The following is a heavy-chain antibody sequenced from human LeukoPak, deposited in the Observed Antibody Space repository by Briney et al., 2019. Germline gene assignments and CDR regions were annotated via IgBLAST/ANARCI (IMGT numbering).Heavy chain of an antibody. V-gene: IGHV3-11*01. D-gene: IGHD3-22*01. Sequence: NSGGSLRLSCAASGFTFSDYYMSWIRQAPGKGLEWVSYISSSGSTIYYADSVKGRFTISRDNAKNSLYLQMNSLRAEDTAVYYCARDFYDSSQGPFDYWGQGTLVTVSS. CDR2: ISSSGSTI. CDR1: GFTFSDYY. CDR3: ARDFYDSSQGPFDY. J-gene: IGHJ4*02.